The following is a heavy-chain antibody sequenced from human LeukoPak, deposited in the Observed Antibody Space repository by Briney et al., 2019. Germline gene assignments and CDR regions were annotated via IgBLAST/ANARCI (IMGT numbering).Heavy chain of an antibody. J-gene: IGHJ5*02. Sequence: SEALSLTCTVSGSSISGYYWSWIRQPPGQGLEWIAYIYYSGTTNYNPSLKSRVTISVDTSKNQFSLKLSSVTAADTAVYYCARDYRDYANWFDPWGQGTLVTVSS. CDR2: IYYSGTT. V-gene: IGHV4-59*01. D-gene: IGHD5-12*01. CDR3: ARDYRDYANWFDP. CDR1: GSSISGYY.